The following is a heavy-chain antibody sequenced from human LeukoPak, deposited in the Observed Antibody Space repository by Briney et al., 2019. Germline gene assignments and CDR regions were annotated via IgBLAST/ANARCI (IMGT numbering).Heavy chain of an antibody. D-gene: IGHD3-22*01. J-gene: IGHJ5*02. CDR2: IWYDGSNK. CDR1: GFTFSSYG. V-gene: IGHV3-33*01. CDR3: ARERITMIVVVIHNWFDP. Sequence: GRSLRLSCAASGFTFSSYGMHWVRQAPGKGLEWVAVIWYDGSNKYYADSVKGRFTISRDNSKNTLYLQMNSLRAEDTAVYYCARERITMIVVVIHNWFDPWGQGTLVTVSS.